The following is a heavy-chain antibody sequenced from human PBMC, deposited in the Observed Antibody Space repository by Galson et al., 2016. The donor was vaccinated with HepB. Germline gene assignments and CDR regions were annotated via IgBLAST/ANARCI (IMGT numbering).Heavy chain of an antibody. V-gene: IGHV3-21*01. Sequence: SLRLSCAVSGFTFKTYSMNWIRQAPGKGLEWVSSISSGGDYIYYADSVNGRFTISRDNAKDSLFLQANSLRAEDTAVYYCARCTTPSGVTAGAYAYWGQGTLVTVSA. J-gene: IGHJ4*02. CDR2: ISSGGDYI. D-gene: IGHD6-13*01. CDR3: ARCTTPSGVTAGAYAY. CDR1: GFTFKTYS.